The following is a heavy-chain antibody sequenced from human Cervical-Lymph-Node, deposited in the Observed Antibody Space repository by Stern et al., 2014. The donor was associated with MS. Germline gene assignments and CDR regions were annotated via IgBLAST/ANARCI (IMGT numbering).Heavy chain of an antibody. CDR1: GFTFANYG. CDR3: TRDRGIVATTTGDY. V-gene: IGHV1-18*01. D-gene: IGHD1-26*01. J-gene: IGHJ4*02. CDR2: ISGHNGNK. Sequence: VQLVESGAEVKKPGASVKVSCKSSGFTFANYGFSWVRQAPGQGLEGMGWISGHNGNKDFAQKFQDRVALTSDTSTSTVYMELGSLTSDDTAVYYCTRDRGIVATTTGDYWGQGTLVTVSS.